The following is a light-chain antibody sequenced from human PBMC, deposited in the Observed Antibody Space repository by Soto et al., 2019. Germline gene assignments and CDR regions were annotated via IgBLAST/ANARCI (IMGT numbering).Light chain of an antibody. CDR3: SSYAGSTGV. CDR1: SSDVGGYNY. CDR2: EVS. Sequence: QAVVTQPPSASGSPGQSVTISCTGTSSDVGGYNYVSWYQQHPGKAPKLMIYEVSKRPSGVPDRFSGSKSGNTASLTVSGLQAEDEADYYCSSYAGSTGVFGTGTKVTVL. V-gene: IGLV2-8*01. J-gene: IGLJ1*01.